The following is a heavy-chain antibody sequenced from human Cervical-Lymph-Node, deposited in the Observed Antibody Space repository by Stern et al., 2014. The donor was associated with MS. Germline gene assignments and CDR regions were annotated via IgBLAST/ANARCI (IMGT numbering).Heavy chain of an antibody. CDR3: ARDPTGSGDFNL. V-gene: IGHV4-61*01. J-gene: IGHJ4*02. CDR2: IYYSGST. Sequence: VQLVESGPGLVKPSETLSLTCTVSGGSVSSGSYSWSWIRQPPGKGLEWIGDIYYSGSTNYNPSLKSRVTISVDTSKNQFSLKLSSVTAADTAVYYCARDPTGSGDFNLWGQGTLVTVSS. D-gene: IGHD3-10*01. CDR1: GGSVSSGSYS.